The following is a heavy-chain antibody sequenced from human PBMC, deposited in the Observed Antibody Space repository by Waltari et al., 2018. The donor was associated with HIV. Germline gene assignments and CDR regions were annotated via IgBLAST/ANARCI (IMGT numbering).Heavy chain of an antibody. CDR2: IYSGGST. CDR3: ARAQPGYSSSWYYFDY. D-gene: IGHD6-13*01. V-gene: IGHV3-53*04. Sequence: EVQLVESGGGLVQPGGSLRLSCAASGFTVSSNYMSWVRPAPGKGLEWVSVIYSGGSTYYADSVKGRFTISRHNSKNTLYLQMNSLRAEDTAVYYCARAQPGYSSSWYYFDYWGQGTLVTVSS. CDR1: GFTVSSNY. J-gene: IGHJ4*02.